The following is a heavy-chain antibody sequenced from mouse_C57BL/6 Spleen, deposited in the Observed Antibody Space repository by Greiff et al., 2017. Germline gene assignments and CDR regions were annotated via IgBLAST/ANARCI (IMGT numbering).Heavy chain of an antibody. D-gene: IGHD1-1*01. V-gene: IGHV5-4*03. Sequence: DVMLVESGGGLVKPGGSLKLSCAASGFTFSSYAMSWVRQTPEKRLEWVATISDGGSYTYYPDNVKGRFTISRDNAKNNLYLQMSHLKSEDTAMYYCAIFTTVVVYYFDYWGQGATLTVSS. J-gene: IGHJ2*01. CDR3: AIFTTVVVYYFDY. CDR2: ISDGGSYT. CDR1: GFTFSSYA.